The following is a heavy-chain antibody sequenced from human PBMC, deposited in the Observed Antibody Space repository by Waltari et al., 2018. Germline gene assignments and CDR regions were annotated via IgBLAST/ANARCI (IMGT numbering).Heavy chain of an antibody. D-gene: IGHD3-10*01. Sequence: EVQLVESEGGLVKPGGSLRLSCAASGFTFSTYSMAWVRQTTGKGLEWVSSISSTSTYIYYADSVKGRFTISRDNAKNSVYLQMNSLRAEDTAVYFCARVSLNYYDSGSDFDFWGQGTLVTVSS. CDR2: ISSTSTYI. CDR3: ARVSLNYYDSGSDFDF. CDR1: GFTFSTYS. J-gene: IGHJ4*02. V-gene: IGHV3-21*01.